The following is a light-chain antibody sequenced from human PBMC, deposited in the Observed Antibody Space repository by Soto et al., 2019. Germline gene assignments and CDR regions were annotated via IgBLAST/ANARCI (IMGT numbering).Light chain of an antibody. CDR1: SSDVGTYDL. V-gene: IGLV2-14*02. J-gene: IGLJ1*01. CDR3: SAYTTSIALYV. Sequence: QSALTQPASVSGSPGQSVTISCTGSSSDVGTYDLVSWYQQHPGKAPKILIYEGTKRPSGVSNRFSGSKSGSTASLTISGLQAEDEADYYCSAYTTSIALYVFGAGTKVTVL. CDR2: EGT.